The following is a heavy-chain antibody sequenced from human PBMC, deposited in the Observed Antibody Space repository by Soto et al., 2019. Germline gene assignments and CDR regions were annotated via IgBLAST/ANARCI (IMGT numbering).Heavy chain of an antibody. CDR1: GGSISSYY. Sequence: SETLSLTCTVSGGSISSYYWSWIRQPPGKGLEWIAYIYYTGNTNYNPSLKSRVTISEDTSKNQFSLNLRSVTAADTAVYYCAREGGLVGYTSSFDYWGRGTQVTVSS. D-gene: IGHD1-26*01. V-gene: IGHV4-59*12. CDR3: AREGGLVGYTSSFDY. J-gene: IGHJ4*02. CDR2: IYYTGNT.